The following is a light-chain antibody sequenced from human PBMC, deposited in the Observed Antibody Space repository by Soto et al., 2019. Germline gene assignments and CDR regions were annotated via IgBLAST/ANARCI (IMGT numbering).Light chain of an antibody. Sequence: QSVLTQPASVSGSPGQSITISCTGTSSDVGAYNPVSWYQQHPGKAPKLMIYEVSNRPSGVSDRFSGSKSGNTASLTISGLQAEDEADYYCSSYTTTNTYVFGTGTKVTVL. CDR1: SSDVGAYNP. CDR2: EVS. V-gene: IGLV2-14*01. J-gene: IGLJ1*01. CDR3: SSYTTTNTYV.